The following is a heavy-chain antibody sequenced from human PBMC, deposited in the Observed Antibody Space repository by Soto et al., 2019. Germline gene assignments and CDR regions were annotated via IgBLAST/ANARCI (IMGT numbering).Heavy chain of an antibody. V-gene: IGHV4-4*07. CDR1: GGSISSYY. Sequence: QVRLQESGPGLVKPSETLSLTCTVSGGSISSYYWNWVRQPAGEGLEWIGRIYSSGSTNYNPSLKSRVTMSVDTSKNQCSLKLTSVTAADTAVYYCARSRTSDTSNYYYYFDYWGQGALVTISS. J-gene: IGHJ4*02. CDR3: ARSRTSDTSNYYYYFDY. CDR2: IYSSGST. D-gene: IGHD3-22*01.